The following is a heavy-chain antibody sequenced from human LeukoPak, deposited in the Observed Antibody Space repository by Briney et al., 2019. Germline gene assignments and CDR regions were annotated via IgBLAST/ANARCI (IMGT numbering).Heavy chain of an antibody. J-gene: IGHJ4*02. V-gene: IGHV3-11*06. CDR1: GFPFSEYS. CDR2: IGISSGNT. D-gene: IGHD1-1*01. Sequence: PGGSLRLSCAASGFPFSEYSMNWVRQAPGKGLEWISYIGISSGNTKYADSVTGRFTISGDNAKNSLYLQMNSLRVEDTAVYYCARDHNYAFDNWGQGTLVTFSS. CDR3: ARDHNYAFDN.